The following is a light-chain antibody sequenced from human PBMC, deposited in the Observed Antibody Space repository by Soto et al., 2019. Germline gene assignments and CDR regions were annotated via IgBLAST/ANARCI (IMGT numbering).Light chain of an antibody. CDR1: NIGSKS. CDR2: YDS. V-gene: IGLV3-21*01. J-gene: IGLJ3*02. Sequence: SYELTQPPSVSVAPGKTASVACGGSNIGSKSVHWYQKKSGQAPVLVMYYDSDRPSGIPERFSGSNSGNTATLTISRVEAGDEAHYYCPVWDISSGHVVFGGGTKLTVL. CDR3: PVWDISSGHVV.